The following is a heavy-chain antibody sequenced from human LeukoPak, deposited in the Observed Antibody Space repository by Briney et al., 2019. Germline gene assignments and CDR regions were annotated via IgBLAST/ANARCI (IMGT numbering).Heavy chain of an antibody. CDR2: IASAGDI. J-gene: IGHJ3*02. V-gene: IGHV3-13*01. CDR1: GFTFSTYD. CDR3: TRGGRDGFDI. D-gene: IGHD2-15*01. Sequence: SGGSLRLSCAASGFTFSTYDMHWARQATGEGLEWVSAIASAGDIYYSDSVRGRFTISRENAKNSLYLQVNSLRVGDTAVYYCTRGGRDGFDIWGQGTMVTVSS.